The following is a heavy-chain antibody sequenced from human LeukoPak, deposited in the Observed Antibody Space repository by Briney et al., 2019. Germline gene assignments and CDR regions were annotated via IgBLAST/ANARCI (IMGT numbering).Heavy chain of an antibody. CDR3: ARVRLDAFDI. CDR1: GFTFSGYA. CDR2: ISGSGGST. Sequence: GGSLRLSCAASGFTFSGYAMRWVRQAPGKGLEWVSVISGSGGSTHYTDPVKGRFTISRDNSKNTLYLQMNSLRAEDTAVYYCARVRLDAFDIWGQGTMVTVSS. J-gene: IGHJ3*02. V-gene: IGHV3-23*01. D-gene: IGHD3-16*01.